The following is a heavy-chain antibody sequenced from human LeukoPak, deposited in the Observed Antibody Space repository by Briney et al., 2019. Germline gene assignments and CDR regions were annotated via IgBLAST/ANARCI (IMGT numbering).Heavy chain of an antibody. D-gene: IGHD6-19*01. CDR3: ARGSSGWYSIDY. CDR2: IYYTGTT. V-gene: IGHV4-59*12. Sequence: SETLSLTCTVSAGSISSYYWNWLRQSPGKGLEWIGYIYYTGTTKYNPSLTSRVTMSVDTSKNQFSLKLSSVTAADTAVYYCARGSSGWYSIDYWGQGTLVTVSS. J-gene: IGHJ4*02. CDR1: AGSISSYY.